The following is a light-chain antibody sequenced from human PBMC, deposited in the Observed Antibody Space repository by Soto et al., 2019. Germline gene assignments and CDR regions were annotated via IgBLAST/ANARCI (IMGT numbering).Light chain of an antibody. CDR1: SRDVGAYNL. CDR3: SSFSSRNALV. CDR2: EVR. J-gene: IGLJ2*01. V-gene: IGLV2-14*01. Sequence: QSALTQPASVSGSPGQSITISCSGTSRDVGAYNLVSWYQQFPGKGPKLLIYEVRRRPSGVSYRFSGSKSGNTASLTISSLLPEDEAVYFCSSFSSRNALVFGGGTKVTVL.